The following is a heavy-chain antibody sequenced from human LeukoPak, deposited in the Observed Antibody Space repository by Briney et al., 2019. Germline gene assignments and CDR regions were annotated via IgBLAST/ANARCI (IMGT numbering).Heavy chain of an antibody. D-gene: IGHD2-2*01. Sequence: GGSLRLSCAASGLTFSKYSMTWVRQAPGKGLEWVSFIDTSSTTMYYTDSVKGRFTISRDNSKNTLYLQMNSLRAEDTAVYYCARLISASCYDAFDIWGQGTMVTVSS. CDR3: ARLISASCYDAFDI. J-gene: IGHJ3*02. CDR1: GLTFSKYS. CDR2: IDTSSTTM. V-gene: IGHV3-48*01.